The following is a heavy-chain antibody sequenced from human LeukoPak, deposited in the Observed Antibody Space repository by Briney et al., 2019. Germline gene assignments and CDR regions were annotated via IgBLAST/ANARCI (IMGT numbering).Heavy chain of an antibody. Sequence: GGSLRLSCAASGFTFSWYWMSWVRQAPGKGLEWVANIKEDGSIKYYVDSVKGRLTISRDNAKSSVYLQVNSLRAEDTALYYCARIGYSSSSIDYWGQGTLVTVSS. D-gene: IGHD6-13*01. CDR3: ARIGYSSSSIDY. CDR2: IKEDGSIK. CDR1: GFTFSWYW. V-gene: IGHV3-7*01. J-gene: IGHJ4*02.